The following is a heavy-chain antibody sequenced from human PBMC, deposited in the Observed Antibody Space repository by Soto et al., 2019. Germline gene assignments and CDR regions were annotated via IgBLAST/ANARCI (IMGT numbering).Heavy chain of an antibody. CDR3: ARGSAPNGDYVSLRINYYYYGMDV. J-gene: IGHJ6*02. V-gene: IGHV1-69*13. Sequence: GASVKVSCKASGGTFSSYAISWVRQAPGQGLEWMGGIIPIFGTANYAQKFQGRVTITADESTSTAYMELSSLRSEDTAVYYCARGSAPNGDYVSLRINYYYYGMDVWGQGTTVTVSS. CDR1: GGTFSSYA. D-gene: IGHD4-17*01. CDR2: IIPIFGTA.